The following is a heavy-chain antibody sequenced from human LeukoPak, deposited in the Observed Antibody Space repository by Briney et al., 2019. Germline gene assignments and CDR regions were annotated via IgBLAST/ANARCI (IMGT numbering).Heavy chain of an antibody. CDR2: INHSGST. CDR3: ARGRGSFDL. Sequence: SETLSLTCAVYGGSFSGYYWSWIRQPPGKGLEWIGEINHSGSTNYNPSLKSRVTISVDTSKNQFSLKLSSVTAADTAVYYCARGRGSFDLWGRGTLATVSS. CDR1: GGSFSGYY. V-gene: IGHV4-34*01. J-gene: IGHJ2*01. D-gene: IGHD5-12*01.